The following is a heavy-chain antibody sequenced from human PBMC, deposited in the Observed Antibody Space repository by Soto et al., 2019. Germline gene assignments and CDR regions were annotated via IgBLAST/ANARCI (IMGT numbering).Heavy chain of an antibody. J-gene: IGHJ6*03. Sequence: QVQLQESGPGLVKPSETLSLTCTVSGGSISSYYWSWIRQPPGKGLEWIGYIYYSGSTNYNPSLKSRVTISVDTSKNQFSLKLSSVTAADTAVYYCARGLVGDIVATTRLRTNYYYYYMDVWGKGTTVTVSS. CDR1: GGSISSYY. D-gene: IGHD5-12*01. CDR3: ARGLVGDIVATTRLRTNYYYYYMDV. CDR2: IYYSGST. V-gene: IGHV4-59*08.